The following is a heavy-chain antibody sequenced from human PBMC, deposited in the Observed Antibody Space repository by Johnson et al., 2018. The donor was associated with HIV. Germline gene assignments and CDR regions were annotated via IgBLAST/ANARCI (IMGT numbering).Heavy chain of an antibody. J-gene: IGHJ3*02. V-gene: IGHV3-66*01. CDR3: AGGSGFDAFDI. D-gene: IGHD6-19*01. CDR1: GFTFSDYY. CDR2: IYSGGST. Sequence: EVQLVESGGGLVKPGGSLSLSCAASGFTFSDYYMSWIRQAPGKGLEWVSVIYSGGSTYYADSVKGRFTISRDNSKNTLYLQMNSLRAEDTAVYYCAGGSGFDAFDIWGQGTMVTVSS.